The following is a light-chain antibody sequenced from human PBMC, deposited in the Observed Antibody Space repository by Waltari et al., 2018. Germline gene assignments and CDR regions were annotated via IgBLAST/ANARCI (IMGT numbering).Light chain of an antibody. CDR3: QQHTHWPLT. Sequence: EIVLTQSPATLSLSPGERATLSCRASQSVRTYLAWYQQKPGQAPRLLIYDASTRATGIPARFSGSGSGTDFTLTISSLEPEDFAVYYCQQHTHWPLTFGGGTKVEIK. CDR1: QSVRTY. V-gene: IGKV3-11*01. J-gene: IGKJ4*01. CDR2: DAS.